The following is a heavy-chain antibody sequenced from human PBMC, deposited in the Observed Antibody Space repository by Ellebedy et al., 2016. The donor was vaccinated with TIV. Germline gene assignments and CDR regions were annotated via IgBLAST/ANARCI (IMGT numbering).Heavy chain of an antibody. CDR1: GDTVSAITAA. D-gene: IGHD3-10*01. J-gene: IGHJ3*02. V-gene: IGHV6-1*01. Sequence: SQTLSLTCAISGDTVSAITAAWDWFRQSPSRGLEWLGRTYYRSKWNNAYSESVKSRISIKSDTSKNHFSLQLTSVIPEDTAMYDCARGNYYGTGRPRAFDIWGQGTMVTVSS. CDR3: ARGNYYGTGRPRAFDI. CDR2: TYYRSKWNN.